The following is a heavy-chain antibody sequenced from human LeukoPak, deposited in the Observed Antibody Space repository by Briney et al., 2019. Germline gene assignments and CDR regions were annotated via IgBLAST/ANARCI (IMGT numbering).Heavy chain of an antibody. CDR1: GYTFTTYS. CDR2: ISTYNGNT. CDR3: ARDPELRLFDY. J-gene: IGHJ4*02. V-gene: IGHV1-18*01. Sequence: ASVKVSCKASGYTFTTYSISWVRQAPGQGLEWMGWISTYNGNTKYPQKLQDRVIMTTDTPTSTAYMELRSLTSDDTAVYYCARDPELRLFDYWGQGTLVTVSS. D-gene: IGHD1-26*01.